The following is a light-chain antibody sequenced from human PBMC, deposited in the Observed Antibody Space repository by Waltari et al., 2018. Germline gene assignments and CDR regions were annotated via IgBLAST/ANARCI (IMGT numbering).Light chain of an antibody. J-gene: IGKJ3*01. CDR2: GAS. CDR1: QSVSSN. Sequence: EIVMTQSPATLSVSPGERATLSCRASQSVSSNLAWYQQKPGQAPRLLIYGASTRATGIPARFSGSGSGTDFSLTISRLEPEDFAVYYCQHYDTSPPQITFGPGTKVDIK. V-gene: IGKV3-15*01. CDR3: QHYDTSPPQIT.